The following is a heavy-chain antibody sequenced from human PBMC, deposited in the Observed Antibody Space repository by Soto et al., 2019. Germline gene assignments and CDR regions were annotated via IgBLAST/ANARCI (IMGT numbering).Heavy chain of an antibody. J-gene: IGHJ5*02. D-gene: IGHD2-15*01. V-gene: IGHV1-8*01. Sequence: QEQLVQSGAEVKKPGASVKVSCKASGYTFTNYETIWVRQATGQGLEWMGWMNPNSGDTVYAQKFQGRLTMTRDTSLSTAYMELSSLRSDDTAVYYCARGRGAYCSGGICYRFLDPWGQGTLVTVSS. CDR3: ARGRGAYCSGGICYRFLDP. CDR2: MNPNSGDT. CDR1: GYTFTNYE.